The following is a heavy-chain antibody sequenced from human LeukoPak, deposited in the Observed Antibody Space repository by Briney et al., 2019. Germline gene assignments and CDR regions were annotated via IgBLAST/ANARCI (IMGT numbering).Heavy chain of an antibody. D-gene: IGHD5/OR15-5a*01. V-gene: IGHV1-2*02. CDR2: INSNSGGT. Sequence: GASVKVSCKASGYTFNDDFIHWVRQAPGQGLEWMGWINSNSGGTKYPQKFQGRVTMARDTSISIAYMELSSLRSDDTAIYYCARGRGGVNDSPADYWGQGTLVTVSS. CDR3: ARGRGGVNDSPADY. CDR1: GYTFNDDF. J-gene: IGHJ4*02.